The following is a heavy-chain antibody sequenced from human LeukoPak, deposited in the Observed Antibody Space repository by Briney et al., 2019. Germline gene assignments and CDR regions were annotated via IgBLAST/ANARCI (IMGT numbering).Heavy chain of an antibody. Sequence: SETLSLTCAVYGGSFSGYYWSWIRQPPGKGLEWIGEINHSGSTNYNPSLKSRVTISVDTSKNQFSLKLSSVTAADTAVYYCATLEMATIGRGFDYWGQGTLVTVSS. J-gene: IGHJ4*02. CDR1: GGSFSGYY. CDR2: INHSGST. V-gene: IGHV4-34*01. D-gene: IGHD5-24*01. CDR3: ATLEMATIGRGFDY.